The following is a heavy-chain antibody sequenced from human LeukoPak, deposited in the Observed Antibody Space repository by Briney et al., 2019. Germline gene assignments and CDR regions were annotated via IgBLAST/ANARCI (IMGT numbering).Heavy chain of an antibody. CDR3: ARVGGATAVTMYFEY. J-gene: IGHJ4*02. CDR2: MTTSGNDI. V-gene: IGHV3-48*02. Sequence: GGSLRLSCVVSGITFSGYSMIWVRQAPGKGLEWLSFMTTSGNDIFYAESVKDRFTISRDNANKSLYLQMNSLTDEATAVYYCARVGGATAVTMYFEYWGQGTLVTVSS. CDR1: GITFSGYS. D-gene: IGHD1-26*01.